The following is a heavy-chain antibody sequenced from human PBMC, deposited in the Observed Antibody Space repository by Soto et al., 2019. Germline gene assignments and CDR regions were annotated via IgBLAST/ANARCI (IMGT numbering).Heavy chain of an antibody. Sequence: ASVKVPCKASGYTLTSYAMHWVRQAPGQRLEWMGWINAGNGNTKYSQKFQGRVTITRDTSASTAYMELSSLRSEDTAVYYCARDRVLLWFGESGYYGMDVWGQGTTVTVSS. D-gene: IGHD3-10*01. CDR1: GYTLTSYA. V-gene: IGHV1-3*01. CDR2: INAGNGNT. CDR3: ARDRVLLWFGESGYYGMDV. J-gene: IGHJ6*02.